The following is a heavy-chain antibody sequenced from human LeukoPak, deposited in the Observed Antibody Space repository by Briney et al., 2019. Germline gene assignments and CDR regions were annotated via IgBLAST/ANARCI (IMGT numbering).Heavy chain of an antibody. J-gene: IGHJ4*02. Sequence: GGSLKLSCVGSGFTLSGYYMSWIRQAPGKGLEWVSYISSSSSYTNTTDSVEGPFTISRDNAKNSLYLQMNSLRAEDTAVYYCAREKDYDILTGIDYWGQGTLASVSS. V-gene: IGHV3-11*05. CDR1: GFTLSGYY. CDR3: AREKDYDILTGIDY. CDR2: ISSSSSYT. D-gene: IGHD3-9*01.